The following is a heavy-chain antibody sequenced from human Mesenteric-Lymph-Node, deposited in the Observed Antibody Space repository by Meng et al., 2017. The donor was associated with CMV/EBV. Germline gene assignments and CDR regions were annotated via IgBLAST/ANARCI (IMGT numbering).Heavy chain of an antibody. J-gene: IGHJ5*02. CDR3: ARADGKYQLQNWFDP. CDR1: GFTFSSYS. V-gene: IGHV3-21*01. CDR2: ISSSSSYI. D-gene: IGHD2-2*01. Sequence: GESLKISCAASGFTFSSYSMNWVRQAPGKGLEWVSSISSSSSYIYYADSVKGRFTISRDNAKNSLYLQMNSLRAEDTAVYYCARADGKYQLQNWFDPWGQGTLVT.